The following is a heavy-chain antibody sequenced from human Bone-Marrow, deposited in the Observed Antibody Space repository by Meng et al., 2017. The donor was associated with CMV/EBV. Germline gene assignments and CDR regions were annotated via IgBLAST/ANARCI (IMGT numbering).Heavy chain of an antibody. CDR2: IYYSGST. CDR3: ARGTFSSTSL. CDR1: GGSISSGGYY. Sequence: LTCTVSGGSISSGGYYWSWIRQHPGKGLEWIGYIYYSGSTNYNPSLKSRVTISVDTSKNQFSLKLSSVTAADTAVYYCARGTFSSTSLWGQGTLVTVSS. V-gene: IGHV4-61*08. D-gene: IGHD2-2*01. J-gene: IGHJ4*02.